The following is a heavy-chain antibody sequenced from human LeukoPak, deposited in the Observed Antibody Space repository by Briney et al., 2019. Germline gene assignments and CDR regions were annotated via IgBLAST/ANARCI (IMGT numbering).Heavy chain of an antibody. V-gene: IGHV1-2*02. CDR3: ARGGGSYDY. Sequence: ASVTVSCKTSGYSFTAYYLHWVRQAPGQGLEWMGWINPNSGGTDYAQKFQGRVTMTRDTSISTAYMDLSSLRSDDTAVYYCARGGGSYDYWGQGSLVTVSS. D-gene: IGHD1-26*01. J-gene: IGHJ4*02. CDR2: INPNSGGT. CDR1: GYSFTAYY.